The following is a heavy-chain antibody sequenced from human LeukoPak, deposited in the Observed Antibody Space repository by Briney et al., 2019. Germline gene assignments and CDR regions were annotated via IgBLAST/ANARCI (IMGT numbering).Heavy chain of an antibody. D-gene: IGHD3-9*01. Sequence: PSETLSLTCTVSGGSISSGSYYWSWIRQPAGKGPEWIGRIYTSGSTNYNPSLKSRVTISIDTSKNQFSLKLSSVTAADTAVYYCARDAFNNYDILETEGGLGFDPWGQGTLVTVSS. V-gene: IGHV4-61*02. CDR2: IYTSGST. J-gene: IGHJ5*02. CDR3: ARDAFNNYDILETEGGLGFDP. CDR1: GGSISSGSYY.